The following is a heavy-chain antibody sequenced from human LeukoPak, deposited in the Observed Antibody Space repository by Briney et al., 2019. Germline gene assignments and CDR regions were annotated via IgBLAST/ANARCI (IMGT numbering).Heavy chain of an antibody. D-gene: IGHD1-26*01. V-gene: IGHV4-39*03. J-gene: IGHJ5*02. Sequence: SETLSLTCTVSGGSISSSSYYWGWIRQPPGKGLEWIGSIYYSGSTYYNPSLKSRVTISVDTSKNQFSLKLSSVTAADTAVYYCRGRRVGKTSNWFDPWGQGTLVTVSS. CDR3: RGRRVGKTSNWFDP. CDR1: GGSISSSSYY. CDR2: IYYSGST.